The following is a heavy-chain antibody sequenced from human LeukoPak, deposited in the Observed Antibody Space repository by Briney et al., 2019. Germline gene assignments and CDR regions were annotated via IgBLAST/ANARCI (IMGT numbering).Heavy chain of an antibody. CDR2: ISGSVGST. CDR1: GFTFSSYA. J-gene: IGHJ4*02. CDR3: AKHREWELPDLFDY. V-gene: IGHV3-23*01. Sequence: GGSLRLSCAASGFTFSSYAMSWVRQAPGKGLEWVSAISGSVGSTYYADSVKGWFTISRDNSKNTLYMQMNSRRAEDTAVYYCAKHREWELPDLFDYWGQGTLVTVSS. D-gene: IGHD1-26*01.